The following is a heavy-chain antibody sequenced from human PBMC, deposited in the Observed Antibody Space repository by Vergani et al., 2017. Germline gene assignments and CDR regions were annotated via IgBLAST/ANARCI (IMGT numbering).Heavy chain of an antibody. CDR3: ARDQYYDSSELYY. CDR1: GFTFSSYS. V-gene: IGHV3-21*01. J-gene: IGHJ4*02. Sequence: EVQLVESGGGLVKPGGSLRLSCAASGFTFSSYSMNWVRQAPGKGLEWVSSIRSSSSYIYYADSVKGRFPISRDNAKHSLYLQMNRLRAEDTAVYYCARDQYYDSSELYYWGQGTLVTVSS. CDR2: IRSSSSYI. D-gene: IGHD3-22*01.